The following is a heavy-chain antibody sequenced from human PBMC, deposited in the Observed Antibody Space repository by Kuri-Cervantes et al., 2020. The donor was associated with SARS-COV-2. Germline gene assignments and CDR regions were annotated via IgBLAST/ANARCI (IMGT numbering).Heavy chain of an antibody. CDR2: ISAYNGNT. Sequence: ASVKVSCKASGYTFTSCGISWVRQAPGQGLEWMGWISAYNGNTNYAQKLQGRVTMTTDTSTSTAYMELRSLRSDDTAVYYCARDQLLYYYDSSGYSPPDYWGQGTLVTVSS. CDR1: GYTFTSCG. D-gene: IGHD3-22*01. CDR3: ARDQLLYYYDSSGYSPPDY. J-gene: IGHJ4*02. V-gene: IGHV1-18*01.